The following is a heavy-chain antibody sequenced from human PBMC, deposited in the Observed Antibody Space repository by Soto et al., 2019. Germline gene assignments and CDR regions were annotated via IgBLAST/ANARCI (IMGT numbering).Heavy chain of an antibody. D-gene: IGHD6-19*01. CDR2: IYYSGST. V-gene: IGHV4-61*01. CDR3: ARGLVQKQFDY. J-gene: IGHJ4*02. Sequence: PSETLSLTCTVSGGSVSSGSYYWSWIRQPPGKGLEWIGYIYYSGSTNYNPSLKSRVTISVDTSKNQFSLKLSSVTAADTAVYYCARGLVQKQFDYWGQRTLVTVSS. CDR1: GGSVSSGSYY.